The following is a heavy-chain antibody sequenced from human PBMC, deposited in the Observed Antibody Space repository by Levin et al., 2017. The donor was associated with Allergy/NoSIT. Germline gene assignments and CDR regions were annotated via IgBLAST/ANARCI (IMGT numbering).Heavy chain of an antibody. CDR2: ISYDGSNK. CDR3: AKDPNYDYVWGSYRYNDPNFDY. D-gene: IGHD3-16*02. J-gene: IGHJ4*02. CDR1: GFTFSSYG. V-gene: IGHV3-30*18. Sequence: PGESLKISCAASGFTFSSYGMHWVRQAPGKGLEWVAVISYDGSNKYYADSVKGRFTISRDNSKNTLYLQMNSLRAEDTAVYYCAKDPNYDYVWGSYRYNDPNFDYWGQGTLVTVSS.